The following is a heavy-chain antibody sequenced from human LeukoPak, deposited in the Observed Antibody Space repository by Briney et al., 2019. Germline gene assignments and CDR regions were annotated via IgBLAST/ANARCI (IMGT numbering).Heavy chain of an antibody. CDR3: ARVTDPRYNYFDP. CDR2: INPNSGGT. CDR1: GYTFTGYY. V-gene: IGHV1-2*02. D-gene: IGHD2-21*02. J-gene: IGHJ5*02. Sequence: GASVKVSCKASGYTFTGYYMHWVRQAPGQGLEWMGWINPNSGGTNYAQKFQGRVTMTRDTSISTAYVELSRLRSDDTAVYYCARVTDPRYNYFDPWGQGTLVTVSS.